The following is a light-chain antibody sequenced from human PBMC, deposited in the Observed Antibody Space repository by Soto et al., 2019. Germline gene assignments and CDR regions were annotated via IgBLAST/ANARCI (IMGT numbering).Light chain of an antibody. CDR3: QQYNDWPRT. J-gene: IGKJ1*01. CDR2: GAS. V-gene: IGKV3-15*01. Sequence: EVVMTQSPATLSVSPGERATLSCRASQSVFDNLAWYQQKPGQAPGLLIYGASTRATGIPARFSGSGSGTEFTLTISSLQSEDFAVYYCQQYNDWPRTLGQGTKVEIK. CDR1: QSVFDN.